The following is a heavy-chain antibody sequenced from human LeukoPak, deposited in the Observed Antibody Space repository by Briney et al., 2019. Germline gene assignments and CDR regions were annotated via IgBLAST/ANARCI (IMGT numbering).Heavy chain of an antibody. CDR2: IIPIFGTA. CDR3: AGLSYYYDSSGQYYFDY. D-gene: IGHD3-22*01. Sequence: SVKVSCKASGGTFSSYAISWVRQAPGQGLEWMGGIIPIFGTANYAQKFQGRVTITTDESTSTAYMGLSSLRSEDTAVYYCAGLSYYYDSSGQYYFDYWGQGTLVTVSS. J-gene: IGHJ4*02. CDR1: GGTFSSYA. V-gene: IGHV1-69*05.